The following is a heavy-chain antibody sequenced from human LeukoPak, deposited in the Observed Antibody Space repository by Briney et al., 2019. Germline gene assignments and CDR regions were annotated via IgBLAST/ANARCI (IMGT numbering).Heavy chain of an antibody. D-gene: IGHD1-26*01. V-gene: IGHV3-48*04. Sequence: GGSLRLSCAASGFTFSSYNMNWVRQAPGKGLEWVSYISWSTTTIYYADSVKGRFTISRDNAKNSLYLQMNSLRAEDTAVYYCARGHMVEATMDSFDIWGQGTMVTVSS. J-gene: IGHJ3*02. CDR3: ARGHMVEATMDSFDI. CDR1: GFTFSSYN. CDR2: ISWSTTTI.